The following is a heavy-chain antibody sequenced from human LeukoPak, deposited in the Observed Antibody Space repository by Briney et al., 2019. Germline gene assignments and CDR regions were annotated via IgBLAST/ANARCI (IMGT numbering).Heavy chain of an antibody. D-gene: IGHD3-3*01. J-gene: IGHJ4*02. CDR1: GYSFTSYW. Sequence: GESLQISCKGSGYSFTSYWIGWVRQMPGKGLEWMGIIYPGDSDTRYSPSFQGQVTISADKSISTAYLQWSSLKASDTAMYYCARAKYDFWSGYYNRIGFPDYWGQGTLVTVSS. CDR2: IYPGDSDT. CDR3: ARAKYDFWSGYYNRIGFPDY. V-gene: IGHV5-51*01.